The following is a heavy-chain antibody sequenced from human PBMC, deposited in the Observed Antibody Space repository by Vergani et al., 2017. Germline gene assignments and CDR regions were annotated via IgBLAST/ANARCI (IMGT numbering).Heavy chain of an antibody. CDR2: IKQDGSEK. V-gene: IGHV3-7*01. J-gene: IGHJ4*02. CDR1: GFTFSSYW. Sequence: EVQLVESGGGLVQPGGSLRLSCAASGFTFSSYWMSWVRPAPGKGLEWVANIKQDGSEKYYVDSVKGRFTISRDNAKNSLYLQMNSLRAEDTAVYYCARDLRCSSTSCSPGYWGQGTLVTVSS. CDR3: ARDLRCSSTSCSPGY. D-gene: IGHD2-2*01.